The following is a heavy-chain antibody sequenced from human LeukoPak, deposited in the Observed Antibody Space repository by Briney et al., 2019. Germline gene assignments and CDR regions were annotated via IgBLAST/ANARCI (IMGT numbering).Heavy chain of an antibody. Sequence: TGGSLRLSCAASGFTFSSYWMSGVRQAPGKGLEWVANIKQDGSEKYYVDSVKGRFTSSRDNAKNSLYLQMNSLRAEDTAVYYCARVASERGYSGYGGWFDPWGQGTLVTVSS. CDR1: GFTFSSYW. D-gene: IGHD5-12*01. CDR3: ARVASERGYSGYGGWFDP. CDR2: IKQDGSEK. J-gene: IGHJ5*02. V-gene: IGHV3-7*01.